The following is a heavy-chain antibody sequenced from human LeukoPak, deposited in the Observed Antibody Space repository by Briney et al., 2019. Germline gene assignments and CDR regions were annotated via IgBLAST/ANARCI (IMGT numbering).Heavy chain of an antibody. D-gene: IGHD3-3*01. V-gene: IGHV3-7*01. CDR1: GFTFSSYW. CDR3: ARDKGSSTCYDFWSGYCWFDP. Sequence: GGSLRLSCAASGFTFSSYWMSWVRQAPGKGLEWVANIKQDGSEKYYVDSVKGRFTISRDNAKKSLYLQMNSLRAEDTAVYYCARDKGSSTCYDFWSGYCWFDPWGQGTLVTVSS. J-gene: IGHJ5*02. CDR2: IKQDGSEK.